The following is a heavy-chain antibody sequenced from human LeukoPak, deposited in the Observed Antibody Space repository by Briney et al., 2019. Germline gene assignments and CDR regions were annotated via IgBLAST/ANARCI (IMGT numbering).Heavy chain of an antibody. V-gene: IGHV5-51*01. CDR2: IYPGDSDT. Sequence: GESLKISCKVSGNSFTSYWIGWVRQMPGKGLEWMGIIYPGDSDTRYGPSFRGQVTISADKSISTAYLRWSSLKASDTAMYYCARQRIAARFDAFDIWGQGTMVTVSS. CDR3: ARQRIAARFDAFDI. J-gene: IGHJ3*02. CDR1: GNSFTSYW. D-gene: IGHD6-6*01.